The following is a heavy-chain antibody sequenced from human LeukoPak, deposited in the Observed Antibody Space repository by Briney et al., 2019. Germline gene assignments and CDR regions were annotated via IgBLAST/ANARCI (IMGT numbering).Heavy chain of an antibody. V-gene: IGHV3-21*01. CDR1: GFTFSSYS. J-gene: IGHJ4*02. D-gene: IGHD3-22*01. CDR2: ISSSSSYI. CDR3: ARAPGYYDSSGYSHFDY. Sequence: PGGSLRLSCAASGFTFSSYSMNWVRQAPGKGLEWVSSISSSSSYIYYADSVKGRFTISRDNAKNSLYLQMNSLRAEDTAVYYCARAPGYYDSSGYSHFDYWGQGTLVTVSS.